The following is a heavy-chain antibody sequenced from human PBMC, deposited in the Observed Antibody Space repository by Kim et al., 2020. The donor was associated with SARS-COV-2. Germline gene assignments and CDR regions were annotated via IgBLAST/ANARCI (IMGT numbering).Heavy chain of an antibody. CDR3: ARFFIAVAGTTYDY. CDR1: GGSFSGYY. J-gene: IGHJ4*02. V-gene: IGHV4-34*01. D-gene: IGHD6-19*01. CDR2: INHSGST. Sequence: SETLSLTCAVYGGSFSGYYWSWIRQPPGKGLEWIGEINHSGSTNYNPSLKSRVTISVDTSKNQFSLKLSSVTAADTAVYYCARFFIAVAGTTYDYWGQGTLVTVSS.